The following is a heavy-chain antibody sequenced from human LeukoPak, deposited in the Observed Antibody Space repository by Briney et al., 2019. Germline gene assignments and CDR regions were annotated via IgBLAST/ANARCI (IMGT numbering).Heavy chain of an antibody. V-gene: IGHV3-30*18. CDR1: GFTFTSYG. CDR2: ISYDGTYK. J-gene: IGHJ4*02. CDR3: AKDRDSNWYSGCFDY. Sequence: GGSLRLSCAASGFTFTSYGMHWVRQAPGKGLEWVAVISYDGTYKYYAGSVKGRFTISRDDSKNTLYLQTNSLRAEDTAVYYCAKDRDSNWYSGCFDYWGQGTLVTASS. D-gene: IGHD6-13*01.